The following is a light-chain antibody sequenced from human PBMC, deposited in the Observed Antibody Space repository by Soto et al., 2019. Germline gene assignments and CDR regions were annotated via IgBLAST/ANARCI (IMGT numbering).Light chain of an antibody. CDR1: QYINNY. CDR3: QQSYSTPPYT. J-gene: IGKJ2*01. CDR2: AAY. V-gene: IGKV1-39*01. Sequence: DIQMTQSPSSLSTSVRDRVTITCRASQYINNYLNWYQQKPGKAPKLLIFAAYNLQSGVPSRFSGSGSGTDFTLTISSLQPEDFATYYCQQSYSTPPYTFGQGTKLDMK.